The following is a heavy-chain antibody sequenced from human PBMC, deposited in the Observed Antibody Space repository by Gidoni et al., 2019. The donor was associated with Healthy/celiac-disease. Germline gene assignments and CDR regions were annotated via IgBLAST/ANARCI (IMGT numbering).Heavy chain of an antibody. Sequence: QVQLVQSGAEVKKPGSSVKVSCTASGGPSSSYAISWVRQAPGQRVEWMGGIIPILGTANYAQKFQGRVTITADESTSTAYMELSSLRSEDTAVYYCARGGGNSRRYGMDVWGQGTTVTVSS. CDR1: GGPSSSYA. V-gene: IGHV1-69*01. D-gene: IGHD2-21*02. CDR2: IIPILGTA. CDR3: ARGGGNSRRYGMDV. J-gene: IGHJ6*02.